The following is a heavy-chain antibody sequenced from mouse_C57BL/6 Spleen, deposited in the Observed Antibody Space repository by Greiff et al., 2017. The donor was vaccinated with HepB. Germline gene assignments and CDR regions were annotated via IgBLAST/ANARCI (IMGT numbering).Heavy chain of an antibody. J-gene: IGHJ2*01. V-gene: IGHV1-42*01. CDR2: INPSTGGT. CDR1: GYSFTGYY. Sequence: EVQLQQSGPELVKPGASVKISCKASGYSFTGYYMNWVKQSPEKSLEWIGEINPSTGGTTYNQKFKAKATLTVDKSSSTAYMQLKSLTSEDSAVYYCARGLYENWGQGTTLTVSS. D-gene: IGHD1-1*01. CDR3: ARGLYEN.